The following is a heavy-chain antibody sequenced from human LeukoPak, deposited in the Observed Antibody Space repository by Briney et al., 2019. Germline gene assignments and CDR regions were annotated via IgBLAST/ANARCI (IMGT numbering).Heavy chain of an antibody. Sequence: GGSLRLSCVASEYTFSNYAMSWVRQAPGKGLEWVSSISGSGGSTYYADSVKGRFTISRDNSKNTLYLQMNGLRAEDTAVYYCAKAIGHSSGWYNFDYWGQGTLVTVSS. D-gene: IGHD6-19*01. CDR2: ISGSGGST. V-gene: IGHV3-23*01. J-gene: IGHJ4*02. CDR3: AKAIGHSSGWYNFDY. CDR1: EYTFSNYA.